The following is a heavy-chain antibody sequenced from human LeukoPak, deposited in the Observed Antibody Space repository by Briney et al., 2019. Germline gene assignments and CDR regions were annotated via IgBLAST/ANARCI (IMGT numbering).Heavy chain of an antibody. Sequence: GGSLRLSCAASGFSVSSSYMSWVRQAPGKGLEWVSVIYSDGSTYYPDSVKGRFTISRDNSKNTLYLQMSSLRAEDTAVYYCARDSLSPPQGDSWGQGTLVTVSS. CDR1: GFSVSSSY. J-gene: IGHJ4*02. CDR3: ARDSLSPPQGDS. V-gene: IGHV3-53*01. D-gene: IGHD2/OR15-2a*01. CDR2: IYSDGST.